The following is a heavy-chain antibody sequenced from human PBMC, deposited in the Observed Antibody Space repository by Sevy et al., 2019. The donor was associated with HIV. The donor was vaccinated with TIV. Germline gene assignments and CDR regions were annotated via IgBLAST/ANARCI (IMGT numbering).Heavy chain of an antibody. CDR2: ISSNGGST. J-gene: IGHJ6*02. V-gene: IGHV3-64D*06. CDR1: GFTFSSYA. CDR3: VKDMSCSGGSCYPPGVYYYYGMDV. D-gene: IGHD2-15*01. Sequence: GGSLRLSCSASGFTFSSYAMHWVRQAPGKGLEYVSAISSNGGSTYYADSVKGRFTISRDNSKNTLYLQMSSLRAEDTAGYYCVKDMSCSGGSCYPPGVYYYYGMDVWGQGTTVTVSS.